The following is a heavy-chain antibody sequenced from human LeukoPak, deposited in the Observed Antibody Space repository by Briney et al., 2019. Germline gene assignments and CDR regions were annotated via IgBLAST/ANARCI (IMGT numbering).Heavy chain of an antibody. CDR2: INPNSGGT. V-gene: IGHV1-2*02. J-gene: IGHJ3*02. CDR1: GYTFTGYY. D-gene: IGHD3-10*01. CDR3: ARDRVLWFGELFEEGAFDI. Sequence: ASVKVSCKASGYTFTGYYMHWVRQAPGQGLEWMGWINPNSGGTNYAQKFQGRVTMTRDTSISTAYMELSRLRSDDTAVYYCARDRVLWFGELFEEGAFDIWGQGTMVTVSS.